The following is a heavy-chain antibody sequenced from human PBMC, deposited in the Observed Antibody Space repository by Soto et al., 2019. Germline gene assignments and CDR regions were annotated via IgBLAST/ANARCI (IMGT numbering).Heavy chain of an antibody. CDR1: GFTFSSYG. CDR3: ARASYRYCSGGSCWDI. CDR2: IYSGGST. Sequence: GGSLRLSCAASGFTFSSYGMHWVRQAPGKGLEWVAVIYSGGSTYYADSVKGRFTISRHNSKNTLYLQMNSLRAEDTAVYYCARASYRYCSGGSCWDIWRQGTMVTVSS. J-gene: IGHJ3*02. V-gene: IGHV3-53*04. D-gene: IGHD2-15*01.